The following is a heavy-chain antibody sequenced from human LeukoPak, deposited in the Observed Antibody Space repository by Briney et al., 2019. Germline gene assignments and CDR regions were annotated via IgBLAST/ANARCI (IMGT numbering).Heavy chain of an antibody. Sequence: PSETLSLTCAVSGYSLSSGYYWGWIRQPPGKGLEWIGSIYHSGSTYYNPSLKSRLTISVDTSKNQFSLKLSSVTAADTAVYYCARHAYSNYLLDYWGQGTLVTVSS. CDR2: IYHSGST. CDR3: ARHAYSNYLLDY. J-gene: IGHJ4*02. CDR1: GYSLSSGYY. V-gene: IGHV4-38-2*01. D-gene: IGHD4-11*01.